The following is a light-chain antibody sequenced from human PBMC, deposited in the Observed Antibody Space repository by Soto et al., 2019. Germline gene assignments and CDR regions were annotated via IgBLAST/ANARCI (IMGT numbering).Light chain of an antibody. J-gene: IGLJ2*01. Sequence: QSVLTQPPSVSGAPGQRVTISCTGSRTNIGAGYDVHWYQHLPGAAPKLLIYDNSHRPSGVPDRFSGSKSGTSASLAITGLQTEDEGDYYCQSYDSGLSGSYVVFGGGTKLTVL. V-gene: IGLV1-40*01. CDR2: DNS. CDR3: QSYDSGLSGSYVV. CDR1: RTNIGAGYD.